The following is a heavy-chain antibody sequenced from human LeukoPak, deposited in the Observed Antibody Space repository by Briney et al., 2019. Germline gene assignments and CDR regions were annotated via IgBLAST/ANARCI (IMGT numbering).Heavy chain of an antibody. D-gene: IGHD3-3*01. Sequence: GGSLRLSCEASGSPFSNYWMHWVRQDAGKGLMWVARMNGDGRTTTYAGSVKGRFAISRDNAKNTVYLQMQSLRVEDTAVYYCARAPNDEFWSGRFDYWGQGTRVIVSS. CDR1: GSPFSNYW. J-gene: IGHJ4*02. CDR3: ARAPNDEFWSGRFDY. CDR2: MNGDGRTT. V-gene: IGHV3-74*03.